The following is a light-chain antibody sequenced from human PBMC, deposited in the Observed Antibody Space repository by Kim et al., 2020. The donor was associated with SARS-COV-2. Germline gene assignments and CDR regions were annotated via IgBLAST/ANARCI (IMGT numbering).Light chain of an antibody. V-gene: IGLV3-1*01. CDR1: KLGDKY. Sequence: VAPGQTACITCSGDKLGDKYACWYQQKPGQSPVLVIYQDSKRPSGIPERFSGSNSGNTATLTISGTQAMDEADYYCQAWDSSTYVFGTGTKVTVL. J-gene: IGLJ1*01. CDR3: QAWDSSTYV. CDR2: QDS.